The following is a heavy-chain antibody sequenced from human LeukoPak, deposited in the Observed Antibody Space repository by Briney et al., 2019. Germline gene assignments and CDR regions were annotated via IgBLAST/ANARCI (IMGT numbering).Heavy chain of an antibody. CDR3: ARDRGNAFDI. CDR2: IYHNGNT. D-gene: IGHD3-16*01. Sequence: KPSETLSLTCTVSTYSISSGYYWGWIRQPPGKGLEWIGNIYHNGNTYYNPSLKSRVTISVDTSKKQFSLKLRTATAADTAVYYCARDRGNAFDIWGQGTMVTVSS. J-gene: IGHJ3*02. CDR1: TYSISSGYY. V-gene: IGHV4-38-2*02.